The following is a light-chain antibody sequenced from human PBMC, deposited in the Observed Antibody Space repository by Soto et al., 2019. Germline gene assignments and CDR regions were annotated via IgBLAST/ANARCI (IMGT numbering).Light chain of an antibody. Sequence: DIKMTQSPSTLSGSVGDRVTITSRASQTISSWLRWYQQKPGKAPKLLIYKASTLKSGVPSRFSGSGSGTEFTLTISSLQPDDFATYYCQHYNSYSEAFGQGTKVDIK. CDR3: QHYNSYSEA. CDR1: QTISSW. J-gene: IGKJ1*01. V-gene: IGKV1-5*03. CDR2: KAS.